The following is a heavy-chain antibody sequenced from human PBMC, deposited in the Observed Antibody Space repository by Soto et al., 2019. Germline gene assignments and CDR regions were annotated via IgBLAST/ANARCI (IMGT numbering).Heavy chain of an antibody. CDR3: AKEYQQLADYYYYYYMDV. V-gene: IGHV3-23*01. Sequence: EVQLLESGGGLVQPGGSLRLSCAASGFTFSSYAMSWVRQAPGKGLEWVSAISGSGGSTYYADSVKGGFTISRDNSKNTLYLQMNSLRAEDTAVYYCAKEYQQLADYYYYYYMDVWGKGTTVTVSS. D-gene: IGHD6-13*01. J-gene: IGHJ6*03. CDR1: GFTFSSYA. CDR2: ISGSGGST.